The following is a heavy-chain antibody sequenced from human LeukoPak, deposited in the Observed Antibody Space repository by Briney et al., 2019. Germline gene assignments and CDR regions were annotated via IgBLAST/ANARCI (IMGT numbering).Heavy chain of an antibody. D-gene: IGHD3-22*01. J-gene: IGHJ4*02. Sequence: SETLSLTCTVSGGSISTSSYYWGWIRQPPGKGLEWIGSIYSSGSTYYNPSLKSRVTMSVDTSKNHFSLRLSSVTAADTAVYFCARQKITTSDYWGQGTLVTVSS. V-gene: IGHV4-39*01. CDR3: ARQKITTSDY. CDR1: GGSISTSSYY. CDR2: IYSSGST.